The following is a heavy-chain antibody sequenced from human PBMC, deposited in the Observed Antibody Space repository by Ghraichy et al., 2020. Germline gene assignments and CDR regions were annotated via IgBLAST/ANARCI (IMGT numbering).Heavy chain of an antibody. CDR1: GFSLSNARMG. CDR2: IFSNDEK. Sequence: SGPTLVKPTETLTLTCTVSGFSLSNARMGVSWIRQPPGKALEWLAHIFSNDEKSYSTSLKSRLTISKDTSKSQVVLTMTNMDPVDTATYYCARIHYPYDILTGYYYSSWFDPWGQGTLVTVSS. CDR3: ARIHYPYDILTGYYYSSWFDP. J-gene: IGHJ5*02. V-gene: IGHV2-26*01. D-gene: IGHD3-9*01.